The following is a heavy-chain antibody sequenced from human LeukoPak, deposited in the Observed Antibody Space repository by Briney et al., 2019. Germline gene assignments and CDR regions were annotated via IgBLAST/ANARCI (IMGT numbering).Heavy chain of an antibody. Sequence: PGGSLRLSCAASGFTFSSYGMHWVRQAPGKGLEWVAVISYDGSNKYCAESVKGRFTISRDNSKNTLYLQMNSLRAEDTAVYYCAKPAGGFGEFPARYFDYWGQGTLVTVSS. V-gene: IGHV3-30*18. CDR2: ISYDGSNK. D-gene: IGHD3-10*01. J-gene: IGHJ4*02. CDR3: AKPAGGFGEFPARYFDY. CDR1: GFTFSSYG.